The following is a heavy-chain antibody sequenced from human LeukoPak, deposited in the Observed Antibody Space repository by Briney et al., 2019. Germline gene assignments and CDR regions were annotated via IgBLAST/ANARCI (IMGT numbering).Heavy chain of an antibody. D-gene: IGHD5-12*01. CDR3: ARGYSGYAFDY. Sequence: PGGSLRLSCAASGFTFDSYSMSWVRQAPGKGLEWVSSISSSSSYIYYADSVKGRFTISRDNAKNSLYLQMNSLRAEDTAVYYCARGYSGYAFDYWGQGTLVTVSS. J-gene: IGHJ4*02. CDR1: GFTFDSYS. CDR2: ISSSSSYI. V-gene: IGHV3-21*01.